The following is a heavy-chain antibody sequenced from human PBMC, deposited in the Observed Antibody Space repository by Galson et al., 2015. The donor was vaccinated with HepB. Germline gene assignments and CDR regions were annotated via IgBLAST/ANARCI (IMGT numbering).Heavy chain of an antibody. CDR3: AKDESSGSSLDY. V-gene: IGHV3-23*01. Sequence: SLRLSCAASGFTFSNYAMSWVRQAPGKGLEWVSAITGSGDTTYYADSVKSRFTISRDNSKNTVYLQMNSLRAEDTAVFYCAKDESSGSSLDYWGRGTLVTVSS. D-gene: IGHD1-26*01. CDR1: GFTFSNYA. J-gene: IGHJ4*02. CDR2: ITGSGDTT.